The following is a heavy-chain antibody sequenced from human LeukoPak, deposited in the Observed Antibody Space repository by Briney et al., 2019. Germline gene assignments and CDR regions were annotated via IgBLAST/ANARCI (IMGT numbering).Heavy chain of an antibody. CDR2: ISGSGGST. CDR1: GFTFSSYA. D-gene: IGHD3-22*01. Sequence: GGSLRLSXAASGFTFSSYAMSWVRQAPGKGVEWVSAISGSGGSTYYADSVKGRFTISRDNSKNTLYLQMNSLRAEDTAVYYCAKSITMIVVAAYYFDYWGQGTLVTVSS. J-gene: IGHJ4*02. CDR3: AKSITMIVVAAYYFDY. V-gene: IGHV3-23*01.